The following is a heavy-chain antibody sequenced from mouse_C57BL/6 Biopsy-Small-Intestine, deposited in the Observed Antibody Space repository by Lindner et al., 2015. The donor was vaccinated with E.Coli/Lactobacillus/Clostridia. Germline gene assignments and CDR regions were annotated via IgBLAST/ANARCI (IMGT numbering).Heavy chain of an antibody. CDR2: IYPRSGNT. Sequence: VQLQESGAELARPGASVKLSCKASGYTFTSYGISWVKQRTGQGLEWIGEIYPRSGNTYYNEKFKGKATLTADKSSSTAYMELRSLTSEDSAVYFCARYYYGSSYWYFDVWGTGTTVTASS. J-gene: IGHJ1*03. CDR3: ARYYYGSSYWYFDV. CDR1: GYTFTSYG. V-gene: IGHV1-81*01. D-gene: IGHD1-1*01.